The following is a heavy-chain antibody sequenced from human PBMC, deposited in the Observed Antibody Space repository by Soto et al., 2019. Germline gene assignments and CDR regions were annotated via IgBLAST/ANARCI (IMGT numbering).Heavy chain of an antibody. CDR1: GGSFSGYY. Sequence: QVQLQQWGAGLLKPSETLSLTCAVYGGSFSGYYWSWIRQPPGKGLEWIGEINHSGSTNYNPSLKSRVTISVDTSKNQFSLKLRSVTAADTAVYYCASLSSSWTSNQFDYWGQGTLVTVSS. D-gene: IGHD6-13*01. V-gene: IGHV4-34*01. CDR2: INHSGST. J-gene: IGHJ4*02. CDR3: ASLSSSWTSNQFDY.